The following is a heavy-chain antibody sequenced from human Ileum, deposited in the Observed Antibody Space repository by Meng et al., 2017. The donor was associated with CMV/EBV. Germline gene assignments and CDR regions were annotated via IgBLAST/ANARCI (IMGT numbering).Heavy chain of an antibody. CDR2: ISYNGNS. V-gene: IGHV4-30-4*08. CDR1: GGSISSGDYC. J-gene: IGHJ4*02. Sequence: SETLSLTCTVSGGSISSGDYCWSWIRQPPGKGLEWIGYISYNGNSYYNPSLKSRVSISVDTSKNQFSLRLTSVTAADTAVFYCARVRDLFRYFDYWGQGTLVTVSS. CDR3: ARVRDLFRYFDY.